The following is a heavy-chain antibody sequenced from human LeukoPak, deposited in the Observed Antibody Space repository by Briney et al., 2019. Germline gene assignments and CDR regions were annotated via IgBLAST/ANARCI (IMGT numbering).Heavy chain of an antibody. V-gene: IGHV4-38-2*02. CDR3: ARDSGTTGEVKFDP. J-gene: IGHJ5*02. D-gene: IGHD3-10*01. CDR1: GYSISSGYY. CDR2: IYHSGST. Sequence: TSETLSLTCTVSGYSISSGYYWGWIRQPPGKGLEWIGSIYHSGSTYYNPSLKSRVTISVDTSKNQFSLKLSSVTAADTAVYYCARDSGTTGEVKFDPWGQGTLVTVSS.